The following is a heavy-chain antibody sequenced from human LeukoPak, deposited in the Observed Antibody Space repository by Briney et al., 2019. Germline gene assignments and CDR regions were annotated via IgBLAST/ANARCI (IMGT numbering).Heavy chain of an antibody. CDR2: IWYDGSNK. V-gene: IGHV3-33*01. Sequence: GGSLRLSCAASGFTFSGYGMHWVRQAPGKGLEWVAVIWYDGSNKYYADSVKGRFTISRDNSKNTLYLQMNSLRAEDTAVYYCARDAKYSSSWYPDFDYWGQGTLVTVSS. CDR1: GFTFSGYG. J-gene: IGHJ4*02. D-gene: IGHD6-13*01. CDR3: ARDAKYSSSWYPDFDY.